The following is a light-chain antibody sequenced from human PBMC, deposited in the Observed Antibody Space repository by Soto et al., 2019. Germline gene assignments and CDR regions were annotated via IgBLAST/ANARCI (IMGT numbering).Light chain of an antibody. CDR2: DVS. CDR3: SSYTSRSTYL. V-gene: IGLV2-14*01. J-gene: IGLJ1*01. CDR1: SSDVGGYNY. Sequence: QSALTQPASVSGSPGQSITISCTGTSSDVGGYNYVSWYQQHPGKAPKLMIYDVSNRPSGVSNRFSGSKSGNTASLTISGQHAEDEADYYCSSYTSRSTYLFGTGTKVTVL.